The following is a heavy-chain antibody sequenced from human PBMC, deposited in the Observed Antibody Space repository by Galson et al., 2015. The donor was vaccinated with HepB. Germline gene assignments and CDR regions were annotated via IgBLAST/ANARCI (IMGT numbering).Heavy chain of an antibody. CDR3: ACSLTVTFIPSPLSYGMDV. V-gene: IGHV1-69*06. J-gene: IGHJ6*02. D-gene: IGHD4-17*01. CDR2: IIPIFGTA. CDR1: GGTFSSYA. Sequence: SVKVSCKASGGTFSSYAISWVRQAPGQGLEWMGGIIPIFGTANYAQKFQGRVTITADKSTSTAYMELSSLRSEDTAVYYCACSLTVTFIPSPLSYGMDVWGQGTTVTVSS.